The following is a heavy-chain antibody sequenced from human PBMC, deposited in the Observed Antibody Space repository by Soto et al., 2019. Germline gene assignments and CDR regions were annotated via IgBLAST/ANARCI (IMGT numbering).Heavy chain of an antibody. J-gene: IGHJ5*02. Sequence: PGGSLRLSCAASGFTFSSYWMHWVRQAPGKGLVWVSRINSDGSSTSYADSVKGRFTISRDNAKNTLYLQMNSLRAEDTAVYYCARVGQKWELISWGQGTLVTVSS. CDR1: GFTFSSYW. V-gene: IGHV3-74*01. D-gene: IGHD1-26*01. CDR2: INSDGSST. CDR3: ARVGQKWELIS.